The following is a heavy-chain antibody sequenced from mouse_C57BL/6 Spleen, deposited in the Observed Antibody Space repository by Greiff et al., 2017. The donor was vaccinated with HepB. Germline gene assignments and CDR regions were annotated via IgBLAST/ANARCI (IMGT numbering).Heavy chain of an antibody. D-gene: IGHD3-2*02. J-gene: IGHJ2*01. CDR1: GYTFTDYE. CDR3: TRGWRQLRPFDY. Sequence: QVQLQQSGAELVRPGASVTLSCKASGYTFTDYEMHWVKQTPVHGLEWIGAIDPETGGTAYNQKFKGKAILTADKSSSTAYMELRSLTSEDSAVYYCTRGWRQLRPFDYWGQGTTLTVSS. V-gene: IGHV1-15*01. CDR2: IDPETGGT.